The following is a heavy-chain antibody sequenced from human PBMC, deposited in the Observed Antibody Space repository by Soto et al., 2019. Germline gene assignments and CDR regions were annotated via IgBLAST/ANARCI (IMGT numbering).Heavy chain of an antibody. V-gene: IGHV1-2*04. CDR3: ALVTGIAVAGDDAFDI. Sequence: GASVKVSCKASGYTFTGYYMHWVRQAPGQWLEWMGWINPNSGGTNYAQKFQGWVTMTRDTSISTAYMELSRLRSDDTAVYYCALVTGIAVAGDDAFDIWGQGTMVTVSS. J-gene: IGHJ3*02. CDR1: GYTFTGYY. D-gene: IGHD6-19*01. CDR2: INPNSGGT.